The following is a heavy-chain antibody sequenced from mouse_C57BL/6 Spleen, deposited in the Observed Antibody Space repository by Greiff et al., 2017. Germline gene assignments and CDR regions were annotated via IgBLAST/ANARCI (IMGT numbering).Heavy chain of an antibody. J-gene: IGHJ4*01. CDR3: ARGPYYGSSYYAMDY. V-gene: IGHV1-22*01. CDR2: INPNNGGT. Sequence: VQLKESGPELVKPGASVKMSCKASGYTFTDYNMHWVKQSHGKSLEWIGYINPNNGGTSYNQKFKGKATLTVNKSSSTAYMELRSLTSEDSAVYYCARGPYYGSSYYAMDYWGQGTSVTVSS. CDR1: GYTFTDYN. D-gene: IGHD1-1*01.